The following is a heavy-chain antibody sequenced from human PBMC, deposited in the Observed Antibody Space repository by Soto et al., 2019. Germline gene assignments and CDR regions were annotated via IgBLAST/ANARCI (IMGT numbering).Heavy chain of an antibody. Sequence: QVQLVESGGGVVQPGRSLRLSCAASGFTFSSYGMHWVRQAPGKGLEWVAVISYDGSNKYYADSVKGRFTISRDNSKNPLYLQLHSLRAEDTDVYYCARFLTPNLYYYDSSGYAVDYWGQGTLVTVSS. CDR2: ISYDGSNK. V-gene: IGHV3-30*03. CDR3: ARFLTPNLYYYDSSGYAVDY. D-gene: IGHD3-22*01. J-gene: IGHJ4*02. CDR1: GFTFSSYG.